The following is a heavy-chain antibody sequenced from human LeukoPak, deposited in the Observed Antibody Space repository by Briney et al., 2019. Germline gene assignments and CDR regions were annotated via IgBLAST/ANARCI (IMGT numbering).Heavy chain of an antibody. CDR3: ARFRTWSARYFDY. CDR2: ISGSGGST. CDR1: GITLSNYG. D-gene: IGHD1-1*01. J-gene: IGHJ4*02. Sequence: PGGSLRLSCAVSGITLSNYGMSWVRQAPGKGLEWVSAISGSGGSTYYADSVKGRFTIPRDNSKNTLYLQMNSLRAEDTAVYYCARFRTWSARYFDYWGQGTLVTVSS. V-gene: IGHV3-23*01.